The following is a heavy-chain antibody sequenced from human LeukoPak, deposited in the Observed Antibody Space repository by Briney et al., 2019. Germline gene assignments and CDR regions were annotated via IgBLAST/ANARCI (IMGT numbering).Heavy chain of an antibody. CDR2: LSGSGGGT. CDR3: AKRGVVIRVFLVGFHKEAYYFDS. D-gene: IGHD3-10*01. V-gene: IGHV3-23*01. J-gene: IGHJ4*02. Sequence: GGSLRLSCAVSGITLSNYGMSWVRQAPGKGLEWVAGLSGSGGGTNYADSVQGRFTTSRDNPKNTLYLQMNSLRAEDTAVYFCAKRGVVIRVFLVGFHKEAYYFDSWGQGALVTVSS. CDR1: GITLSNYG.